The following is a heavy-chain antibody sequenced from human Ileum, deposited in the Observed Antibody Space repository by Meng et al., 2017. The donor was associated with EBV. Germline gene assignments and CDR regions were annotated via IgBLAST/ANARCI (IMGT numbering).Heavy chain of an antibody. J-gene: IGHJ4*02. Sequence: GAGPGLVKSSGTLSLFCVVSDGSISCSNWWSWDRHAPGKGLDWNRQIYYSGSPSHNPALKSRVTMSVDKSKNQVSLNLNSVTAADTAIYSCARHSGYNQGYWGQGTLVTVSS. CDR3: ARHSGYNQGY. CDR2: IYYSGSP. CDR1: DGSISCSNW. D-gene: IGHD5-12*01. V-gene: IGHV4-4*02.